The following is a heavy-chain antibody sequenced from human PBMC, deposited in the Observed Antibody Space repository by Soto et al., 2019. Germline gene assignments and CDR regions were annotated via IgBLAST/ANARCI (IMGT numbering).Heavy chain of an antibody. J-gene: IGHJ4*02. Sequence: GGSLRLSCAASGFTFSSYSMNWVRKAPGKGLEWVSYISSSSSTIYYADSVKGRFTISRDNAKNSLYLQMNSLRAEDTAVYYCARELRYFDWAPDYWGQGTLVTVSS. D-gene: IGHD3-9*01. CDR1: GFTFSSYS. V-gene: IGHV3-48*01. CDR2: ISSSSSTI. CDR3: ARELRYFDWAPDY.